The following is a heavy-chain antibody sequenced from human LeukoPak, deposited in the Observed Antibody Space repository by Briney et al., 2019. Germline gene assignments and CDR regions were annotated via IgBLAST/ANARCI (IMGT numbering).Heavy chain of an antibody. D-gene: IGHD6-19*01. CDR2: IYSGGST. CDR1: GFTVSSNY. Sequence: GGSLRLSCAASGFTVSSNYMSWVRQAPGKGLEWVSVIYSGGSTYYADSVKGRFTISRDNSKNTLYLQMNSLRVEDMAFYYCAKGGSDSSLYSFDYWGQGTLVTVSS. V-gene: IGHV3-53*05. J-gene: IGHJ4*02. CDR3: AKGGSDSSLYSFDY.